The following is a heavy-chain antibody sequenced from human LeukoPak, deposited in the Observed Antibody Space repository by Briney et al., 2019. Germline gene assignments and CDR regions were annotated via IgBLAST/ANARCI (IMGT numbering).Heavy chain of an antibody. CDR1: GGSISSYY. V-gene: IGHV4-59*01. CDR3: AREGGDYDFWSGYTAFDI. CDR2: IYYSGST. J-gene: IGHJ3*02. D-gene: IGHD3-3*01. Sequence: PSETLSLTCTVSGGSISSYYWSWIRQPPGKGLEWIGYIYYSGSTNYNPSLKSRVTISVDTSKNQFSLKLSSVTAADTAVYYCAREGGDYDFWSGYTAFDIWGQGTMVTVSS.